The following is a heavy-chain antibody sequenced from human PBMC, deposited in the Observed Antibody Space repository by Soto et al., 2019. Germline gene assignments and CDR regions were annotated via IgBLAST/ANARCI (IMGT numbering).Heavy chain of an antibody. D-gene: IGHD2-15*01. CDR1: GFTFFSYS. CDR2: ISTGGGTI. Sequence: GGSLRLYCAASGFTFFSYSMNWVRQAPGKGLEWVSYISTGGGTIYYADSVKGRFTISRDNAKNSLYLQMNSLRAEDTAVYYCARLYCSGGSCYSGDAFDIWGQGTMVTVSS. J-gene: IGHJ3*02. CDR3: ARLYCSGGSCYSGDAFDI. V-gene: IGHV3-48*01.